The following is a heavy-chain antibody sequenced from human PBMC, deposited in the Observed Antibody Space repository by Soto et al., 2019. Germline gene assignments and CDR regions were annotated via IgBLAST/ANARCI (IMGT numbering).Heavy chain of an antibody. CDR2: IYYSGST. CDR3: ARVDYCSGGSCPASAGYFQH. J-gene: IGHJ1*01. D-gene: IGHD2-15*01. V-gene: IGHV4-30-4*01. Sequence: PSETLSLTCTVSGCSISSGDYYWSWILQPPGKGLEWIGYIYYSGSTYYNPSLKSRVTISVDTSKNQFSLKLSSVTAADTAVYYCARVDYCSGGSCPASAGYFQHCGQGTLVTVAS. CDR1: GCSISSGDYY.